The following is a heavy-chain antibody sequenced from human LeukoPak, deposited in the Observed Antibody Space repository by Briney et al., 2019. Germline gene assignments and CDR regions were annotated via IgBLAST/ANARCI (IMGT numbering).Heavy chain of an antibody. CDR3: ARYYDFWSGYPPWDY. CDR2: IYSGGST. V-gene: IGHV3-66*01. Sequence: PGGSLRLSCAASGFTVSSNYMSWVRQAPGKGLEWVSVIYSGGSTYYADSVKGRFAISRDNSKNTLYLQMNSLRAEDTAVYFCARYYDFWSGYPPWDYWGQGTLVTVSS. D-gene: IGHD3-3*01. CDR1: GFTVSSNY. J-gene: IGHJ4*02.